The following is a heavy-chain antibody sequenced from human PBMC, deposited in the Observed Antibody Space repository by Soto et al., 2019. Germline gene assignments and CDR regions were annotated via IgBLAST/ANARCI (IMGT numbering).Heavy chain of an antibody. CDR2: INPSGGST. Sequence: QVQLVQSGAEVKKPGASVKVSCKASGYTFTSYYMHWVRQAPGQGLEWMGIINPSGGSTSYAQKFQGRVPMTRDTSTSTVYMGLGSLRAEDTAVYYCASVGQLARSGWFDPWGQGTLVTVSS. J-gene: IGHJ5*02. CDR1: GYTFTSYY. D-gene: IGHD6-13*01. V-gene: IGHV1-46*01. CDR3: ASVGQLARSGWFDP.